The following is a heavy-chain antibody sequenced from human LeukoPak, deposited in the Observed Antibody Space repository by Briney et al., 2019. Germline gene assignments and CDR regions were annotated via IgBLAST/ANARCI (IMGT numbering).Heavy chain of an antibody. V-gene: IGHV3-30*02. CDR3: AKDWALSVLLWFGEPPGAFDI. J-gene: IGHJ3*02. Sequence: GGSLRLSCAASGFTFSSYGMHWVRQAPGKGLEWVAFIRYDGSNKYYADSVKGRFTISRDNSKNTLYLQMNSLRAEDTAVYYCAKDWALSVLLWFGEPPGAFDIWGQGTMVTVSS. CDR2: IRYDGSNK. D-gene: IGHD3-10*01. CDR1: GFTFSSYG.